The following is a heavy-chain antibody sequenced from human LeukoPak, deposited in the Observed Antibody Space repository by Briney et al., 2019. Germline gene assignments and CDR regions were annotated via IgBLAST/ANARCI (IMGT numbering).Heavy chain of an antibody. CDR3: ARGPWVTNMYYYYYYMDV. D-gene: IGHD4-11*01. CDR2: INPNSGGT. V-gene: IGHV1-2*02. CDR1: GYTFTGYY. Sequence: ASVKVSCKASGYTFTGYYMHWVRQAPGQGLEWMGWINPNSGGTNYAQKFQGRVTMTRDTSISTAYMELSRLRSDDTAVYYCARGPWVTNMYYYYYYMDVWGKGTTVTVSS. J-gene: IGHJ6*03.